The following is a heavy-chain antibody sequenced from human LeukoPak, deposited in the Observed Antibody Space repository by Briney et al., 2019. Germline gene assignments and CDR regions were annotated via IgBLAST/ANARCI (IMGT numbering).Heavy chain of an antibody. J-gene: IGHJ6*02. CDR1: GFTFSSYA. Sequence: GGSLRLSCAASGFTFSSYAMSWVRQAPGKGLEWVSAISGSGGSTYYADSVKGRFTISRDNSKNTLYLQMNSLRAEDTAVYYCAPDYGGNLPLDYGMDVWGQGTTVTVSS. V-gene: IGHV3-23*01. D-gene: IGHD4-17*01. CDR3: APDYGGNLPLDYGMDV. CDR2: ISGSGGST.